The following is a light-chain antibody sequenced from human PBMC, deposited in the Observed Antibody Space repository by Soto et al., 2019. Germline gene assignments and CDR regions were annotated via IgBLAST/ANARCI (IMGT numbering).Light chain of an antibody. CDR3: CSYAGSTHV. CDR2: DVT. CDR1: SSDVGGYNY. J-gene: IGLJ2*01. Sequence: QSALTQPRSVSGSPGQSVTISCTGTSSDVGGYNYVSWYQQYPGKAPQLMIYDVTKRPSGVPDRFSGSKSGNTASLTISGLQAEYEADYYCCSYAGSTHVFGGGTKLTVL. V-gene: IGLV2-11*01.